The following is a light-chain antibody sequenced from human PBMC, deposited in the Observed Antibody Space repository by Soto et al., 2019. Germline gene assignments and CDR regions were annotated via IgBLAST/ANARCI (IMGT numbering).Light chain of an antibody. Sequence: DIQMTQSPSTLSASVGDRVTITCRASQSISYWLAWYQQKPGKAPNLLIYKASSLDSGVPSRFSRSGSGTEFTLPISSLQPDDFATYYCQQYNNYWTFDQGTKVEIK. J-gene: IGKJ1*01. CDR2: KAS. CDR3: QQYNNYWT. V-gene: IGKV1-5*03. CDR1: QSISYW.